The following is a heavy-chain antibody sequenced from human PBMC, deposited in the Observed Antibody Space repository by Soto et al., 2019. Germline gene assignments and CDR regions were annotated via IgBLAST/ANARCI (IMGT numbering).Heavy chain of an antibody. CDR3: ARTDIVTTNWFDP. CDR2: INHRGST. V-gene: IGHV4-34*02. D-gene: IGHD5-12*01. Sequence: QVHLQQWGAGLLKPSETLSLTCAVYGESFIGYTWTGIPRPQGKGLEWIGEINHRGSTNYNPSLKSRVTISIDTSKNQFSLKLTSVTAADTSVYYCARTDIVTTNWFDPWGQGTLVTVSS. J-gene: IGHJ5*02. CDR1: GESFIGYT.